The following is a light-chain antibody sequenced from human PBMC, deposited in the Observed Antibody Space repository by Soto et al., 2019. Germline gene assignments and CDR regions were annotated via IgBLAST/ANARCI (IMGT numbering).Light chain of an antibody. Sequence: EIVLTQSPGTLSLSPGERATLSCRASQSVSSSYLAWYQQKPGQAPRLLIYGASIRATGIPARFSVSAAGTDFTLTISRLEPEDFAVYYCQHYGTSALFGPGTKVDIK. CDR2: GAS. CDR1: QSVSSSY. CDR3: QHYGTSAL. V-gene: IGKV3-20*01. J-gene: IGKJ3*01.